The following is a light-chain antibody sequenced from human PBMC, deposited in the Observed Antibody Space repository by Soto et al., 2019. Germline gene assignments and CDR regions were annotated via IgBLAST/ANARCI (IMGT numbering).Light chain of an antibody. CDR2: GAS. CDR1: QSVSSSY. Sequence: EIVLTQSPGTLSLSPGERATLSCRASQSVSSSYLAWYQQKPGQAPRLLIYGASSRATGIPDRFSGSGSGTDFTLTISRLEPEDVAVYYCQHPRAFGQGTKVEIK. CDR3: QHPRA. J-gene: IGKJ1*01. V-gene: IGKV3-20*01.